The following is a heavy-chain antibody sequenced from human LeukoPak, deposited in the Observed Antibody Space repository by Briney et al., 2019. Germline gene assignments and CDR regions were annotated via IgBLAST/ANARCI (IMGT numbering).Heavy chain of an antibody. V-gene: IGHV3-74*01. D-gene: IGHD6-19*01. CDR3: ARFSSGWSPSGFDY. CDR1: GFTFSSYW. J-gene: IGHJ4*02. CDR2: INSDGTTT. Sequence: TGGSLRLSCAASGFTFSSYWMHWVRHGPGKELTSVSHINSDGTTTNYADSVKGRFTISRDNAKNTLYLQMNSLRVEDTAVYYCARFSSGWSPSGFDYWGQGTLVTVSS.